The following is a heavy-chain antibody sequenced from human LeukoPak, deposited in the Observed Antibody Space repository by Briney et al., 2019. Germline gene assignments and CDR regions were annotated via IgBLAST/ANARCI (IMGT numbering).Heavy chain of an antibody. J-gene: IGHJ6*03. Sequence: GGSLRLSCAASGFTFSDYYMSWIRQAPGKGLEWVSYISSSGSAIYYADSVKGRFTISRDNAKNSLYLQMNSLRAEHTAVYYCARYAWTYYMDVWGKGTTVTVSS. V-gene: IGHV3-11*01. CDR3: ARYAWTYYMDV. CDR2: ISSSGSAI. CDR1: GFTFSDYY. D-gene: IGHD3/OR15-3a*01.